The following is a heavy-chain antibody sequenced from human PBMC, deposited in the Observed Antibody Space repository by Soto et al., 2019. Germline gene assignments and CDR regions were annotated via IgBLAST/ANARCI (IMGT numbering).Heavy chain of an antibody. CDR3: ARSLGGGNVNFDS. D-gene: IGHD2-21*01. CDR2: MNPNSGDT. Sequence: QVQLVQSGAEVKEPGASVKVSCKASGYAFRSYDMNWVRQATGQGLEWMGWMNPNSGDTGYVDKFQGRVTMTKDTSMTTAYMEVSSPTSEDSAVYYCARSLGGGNVNFDSWGQGTLVTVAS. V-gene: IGHV1-8*01. J-gene: IGHJ4*02. CDR1: GYAFRSYD.